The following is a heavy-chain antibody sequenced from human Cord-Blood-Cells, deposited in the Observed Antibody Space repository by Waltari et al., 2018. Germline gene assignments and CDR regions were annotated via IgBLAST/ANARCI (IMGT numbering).Heavy chain of an antibody. D-gene: IGHD6-13*01. Sequence: QVQLVESGGGVVQPGRSLRLSCAASGFTFSSSAMHWVRKAPGKGLEWVAVISYDGSNKYYADSVKGRFTISRDNSKNTLYLQMNSLRAEDTAVYYCARDGGSSWYYYFDYWGQGTLVTVSS. J-gene: IGHJ4*02. CDR3: ARDGGSSWYYYFDY. CDR1: GFTFSSSA. CDR2: ISYDGSNK. V-gene: IGHV3-30-3*01.